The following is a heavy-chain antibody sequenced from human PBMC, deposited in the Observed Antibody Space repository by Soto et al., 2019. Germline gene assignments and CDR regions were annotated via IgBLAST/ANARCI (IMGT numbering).Heavy chain of an antibody. Sequence: GGSLRLSCAASGFTFTSYPMTWVRQAPGKGLEWVSTISNSAARTYYADSVKGRFTISRDNSKNTLYLHMNSLRAEDTALYYCAKTQWFGELIYPPDYYFYMDVWGKGTTVTVSS. D-gene: IGHD3-10*01. CDR2: ISNSAART. CDR3: AKTQWFGELIYPPDYYFYMDV. CDR1: GFTFTSYP. V-gene: IGHV3-23*01. J-gene: IGHJ6*03.